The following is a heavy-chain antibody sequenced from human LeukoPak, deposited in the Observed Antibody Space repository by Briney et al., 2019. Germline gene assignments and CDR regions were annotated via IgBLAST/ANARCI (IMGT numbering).Heavy chain of an antibody. CDR3: ASEVPRTSRFDH. D-gene: IGHD2-8*01. Sequence: GASVKVSCKASGLTLTTIYMHWVRQAPGQGLEWMAVLYPGGDRAIYAQRLQGRLTLTRDTSTTTVYMEVSSLASEDTAVYYCASEVPRTSRFDHWGQGTLVTVSS. V-gene: IGHV1-46*01. J-gene: IGHJ4*02. CDR1: GLTLTTIY. CDR2: LYPGGDRA.